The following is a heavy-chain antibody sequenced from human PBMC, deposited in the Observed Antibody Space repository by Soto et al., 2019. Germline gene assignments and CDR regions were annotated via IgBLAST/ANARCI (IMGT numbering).Heavy chain of an antibody. CDR1: GGTFSSYA. D-gene: IGHD3-22*01. CDR3: ARSPSETYYYDSSGYYSGYFQH. CDR2: IIPIFGTA. Sequence: QVQLVQSGAEVKKPGSSVKVSCKASGGTFSSYAISWVRQAPGQGLEWMGGIIPIFGTANYAQKFQGRVTITADESTSTAYMELSSLRSEDTAVYYCARSPSETYYYDSSGYYSGYFQHWGQGTLATVSS. V-gene: IGHV1-69*01. J-gene: IGHJ1*01.